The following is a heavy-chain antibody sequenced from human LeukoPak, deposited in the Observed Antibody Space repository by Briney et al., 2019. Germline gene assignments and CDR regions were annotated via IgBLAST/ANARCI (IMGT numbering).Heavy chain of an antibody. D-gene: IGHD6-19*01. V-gene: IGHV4-59*12. CDR1: GGSISSYY. J-gene: IGHJ4*02. Sequence: PSETLSLTCTVSGGSISSYYWSWIRQPPGKGLEWIGYIYYSGSTNYNPSLKSRVTISVDTSKNQFSLKLSSVTAADTAVYYCARGNLENGYSSGWYGDYFDYWGQGTLVTVSS. CDR3: ARGNLENGYSSGWYGDYFDY. CDR2: IYYSGST.